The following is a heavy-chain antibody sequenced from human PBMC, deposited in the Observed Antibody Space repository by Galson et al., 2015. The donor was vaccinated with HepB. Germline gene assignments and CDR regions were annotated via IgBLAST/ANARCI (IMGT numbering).Heavy chain of an antibody. D-gene: IGHD3-10*01. Sequence: SLRLSCAASGFTFSSYAMSWVRQAPGKGLEWVSAISGSGENTYYADSVKGRFTISRDNSKNTLSLQMNSLRAEDTAIYYCANPLFNVYGFGPATDYWGQGTLVTVSS. J-gene: IGHJ4*02. CDR1: GFTFSSYA. V-gene: IGHV3-23*01. CDR3: ANPLFNVYGFGPATDY. CDR2: ISGSGENT.